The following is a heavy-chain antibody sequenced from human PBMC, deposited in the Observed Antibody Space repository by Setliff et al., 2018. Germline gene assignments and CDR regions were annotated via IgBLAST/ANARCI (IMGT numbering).Heavy chain of an antibody. V-gene: IGHV4-4*08. CDR2: IYASGST. CDR1: GGSISGYY. D-gene: IGHD1-26*01. Sequence: PSETLSLTCTVSGGSISGYYWSWIRQPPGKGLEWIGYIYASGSTNYNPSLKSRVTLSVDTSKNQFSLKVSSVTAADTAVYYCARAPPNRYSGSYVYFYMDVWGKGTTVTVSS. CDR3: ARAPPNRYSGSYVYFYMDV. J-gene: IGHJ6*03.